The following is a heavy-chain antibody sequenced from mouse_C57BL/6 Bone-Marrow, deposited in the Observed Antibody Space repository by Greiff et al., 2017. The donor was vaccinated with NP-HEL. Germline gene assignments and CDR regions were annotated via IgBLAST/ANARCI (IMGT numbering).Heavy chain of an antibody. CDR2: IDPSDSYT. J-gene: IGHJ2*01. CDR3: AREYYGVDY. V-gene: IGHV1-59*01. CDR1: GYTFTSYW. Sequence: QVQLQQPGAELVRPGTSVKLSCKASGYTFTSYWMHWVKQRPGQGLEWIGVIDPSDSYTNYNQKFKGKATLTVDTSSSTAYMQLSSLTSEDSAVYCAAREYYGVDYWGQGTTLTVSS. D-gene: IGHD1-1*01.